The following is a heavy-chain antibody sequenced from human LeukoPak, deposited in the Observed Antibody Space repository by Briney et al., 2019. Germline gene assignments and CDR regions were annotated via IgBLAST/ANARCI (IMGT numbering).Heavy chain of an antibody. Sequence: GGSLRLSCAASGFTFSSYWMHLVRQAPGKGLVWVSRINSDGSSTSYADSVKGRFTISRDNAKNTLYLQMNSLRAEDTAVYYCARVRYSSSPGYWGQGTLVTVSS. V-gene: IGHV3-74*01. D-gene: IGHD6-6*01. CDR1: GFTFSSYW. CDR3: ARVRYSSSPGY. J-gene: IGHJ4*02. CDR2: INSDGSST.